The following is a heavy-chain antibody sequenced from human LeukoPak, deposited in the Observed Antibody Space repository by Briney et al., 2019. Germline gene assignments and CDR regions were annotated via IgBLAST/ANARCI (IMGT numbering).Heavy chain of an antibody. D-gene: IGHD2-21*02. CDR2: VRLEGSDT. CDR3: AKEHTAWSFDS. J-gene: IGHJ4*02. Sequence: GRSLRLSCTASGFTFSFYGMYWVSQDPDKGLEWVTFVRLEGSDTFYTDSVKGRFTVSRDSSMNTLFLELKSLTTEDTGVYYCAKEHTAWSFDSWGQGT. V-gene: IGHV3-30*02. CDR1: GFTFSFYG.